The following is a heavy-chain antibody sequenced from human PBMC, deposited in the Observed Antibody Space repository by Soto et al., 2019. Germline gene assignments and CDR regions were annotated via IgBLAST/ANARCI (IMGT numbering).Heavy chain of an antibody. J-gene: IGHJ5*02. CDR2: IYYSGST. D-gene: IGHD6-13*01. Sequence: QVQLQESGPGLVKPSETLSLTCTVSGGSISSYYWSWIRQPPGKGLEWIGYIYYSGSTNYNPSRKCRVTISVDTSKSRFSLKLSSVTAADTAVYYCARGVAAAGTKWFDPWGQGTLVTVSS. V-gene: IGHV4-59*01. CDR1: GGSISSYY. CDR3: ARGVAAAGTKWFDP.